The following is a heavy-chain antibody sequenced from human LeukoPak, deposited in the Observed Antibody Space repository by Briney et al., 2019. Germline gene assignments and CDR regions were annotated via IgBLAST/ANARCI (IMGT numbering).Heavy chain of an antibody. CDR2: INHSGST. Sequence: SETLSLTCAVYGGSFSGYYWSWIRQPPGKGLEWIGEINHSGSTNYNPSLKSRVTISVDTSKNQFSLKLRSVTAADTALYYCARGARFDYWGQGTRVTVSS. CDR1: GGSFSGYY. V-gene: IGHV4-34*01. CDR3: ARGARFDY. J-gene: IGHJ4*02.